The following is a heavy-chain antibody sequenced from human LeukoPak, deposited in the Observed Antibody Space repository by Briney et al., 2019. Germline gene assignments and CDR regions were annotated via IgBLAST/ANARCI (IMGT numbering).Heavy chain of an antibody. CDR3: ARYTPKKMLNWLRTFDI. Sequence: SETLSLTCTVSGGSISNYYWSWMRQPPGKGLEWIGYIFYSGRTNYNPSRKSRVTISVDTSKNQFSLNLTSVTAADTAVYYCARYTPKKMLNWLRTFDIWGQGTMVTVSS. V-gene: IGHV4-59*01. J-gene: IGHJ3*02. CDR2: IFYSGRT. D-gene: IGHD5-12*01. CDR1: GGSISNYY.